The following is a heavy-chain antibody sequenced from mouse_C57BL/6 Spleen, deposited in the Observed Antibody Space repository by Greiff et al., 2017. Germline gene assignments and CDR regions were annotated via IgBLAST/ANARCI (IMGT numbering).Heavy chain of an antibody. CDR3: ASSFTFAY. J-gene: IGHJ3*01. D-gene: IGHD1-1*01. V-gene: IGHV1-4*01. Sequence: QVQLQQSGAELARPGASVKMSCKASGYTFTSYTMHWVKQRPGKGLEWIGYINPSSGCTKYNQKFKVKATLTADKSSSSAYMQLRSLTSEDSAVYYCASSFTFAYWGQGTLVTVSA. CDR1: GYTFTSYT. CDR2: INPSSGCT.